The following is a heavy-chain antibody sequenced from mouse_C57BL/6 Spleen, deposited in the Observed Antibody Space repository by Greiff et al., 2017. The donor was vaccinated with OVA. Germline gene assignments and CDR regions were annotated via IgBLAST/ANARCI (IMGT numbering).Heavy chain of an antibody. Sequence: VHVKQSGPELVKPGASVKISSKASGYSFTGYYMHWVKQSSEKSLEWIGEINPSTGGTSYNQKFKGKATLTVDKSSSTAYMQLKSLTSEDSAVYYCAYYGSSYYFDYWGQGTTLTVSS. V-gene: IGHV1-43*01. CDR1: GYSFTGYY. CDR2: INPSTGGT. CDR3: AYYGSSYYFDY. D-gene: IGHD1-1*01. J-gene: IGHJ2*01.